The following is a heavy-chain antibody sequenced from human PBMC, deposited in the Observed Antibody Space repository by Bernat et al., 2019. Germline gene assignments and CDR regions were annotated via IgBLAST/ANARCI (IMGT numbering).Heavy chain of an antibody. CDR3: ARIVRPSYGMDV. CDR2: ISSTSSYT. CDR1: GFTFSDHY. V-gene: IGHV3-11*06. D-gene: IGHD3-10*02. J-gene: IGHJ6*02. Sequence: QVQLVESGGGLVKPGESLRLSCAASGFTFSDHYMSWLRQAPGEGLEWVSYISSTSSYTNYADSVKGRFTISRDMAKNSLYLQMNSLRAEDTAVYYCARIVRPSYGMDVWGQGTTVTVSS.